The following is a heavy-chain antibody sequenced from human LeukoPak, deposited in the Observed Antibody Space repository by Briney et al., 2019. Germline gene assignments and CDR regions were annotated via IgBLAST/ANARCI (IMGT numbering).Heavy chain of an antibody. V-gene: IGHV4-39*01. CDR1: GVSIGVTSYY. CDR2: IYYSGNT. J-gene: IGHJ4*02. CDR3: ARHLWFTKPFDY. D-gene: IGHD3-10*01. Sequence: PSETLSLTCNVSGVSIGVTSYYWGWIRQPPGKGLEWIGSIYYSGNTYYTESLKSRITISVDTAKNQVSLRLSSVTAADTAVYYCARHLWFTKPFDYWGQGTLVTVSS.